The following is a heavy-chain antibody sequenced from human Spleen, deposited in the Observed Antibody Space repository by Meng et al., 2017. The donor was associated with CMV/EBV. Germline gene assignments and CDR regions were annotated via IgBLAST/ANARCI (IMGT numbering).Heavy chain of an antibody. J-gene: IGHJ6*02. CDR3: ARVPYQLLPPYYDYGMDV. CDR1: GFTFSSYS. D-gene: IGHD2-2*01. CDR2: ISSTSSYI. Sequence: GESLKISCAASGFTFSSYSMNWVRQAPGKGLEWVSSISSTSSYIDYADSLKRRFTISRDNAKNSLYLQMNSLRAEATAVYYCARVPYQLLPPYYDYGMDVWGQGTTVTVSS. V-gene: IGHV3-21*01.